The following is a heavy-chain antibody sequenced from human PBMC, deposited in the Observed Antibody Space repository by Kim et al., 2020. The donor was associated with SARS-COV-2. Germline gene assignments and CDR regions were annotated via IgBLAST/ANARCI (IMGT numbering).Heavy chain of an antibody. CDR3: ARGWYGYYYGMDV. V-gene: IGHV4-59*01. J-gene: IGHJ6*02. D-gene: IGHD6-13*01. CDR1: GGSISSYY. Sequence: SETLSLTCTVSGGSISSYYWSWIRQPPGKGLEWIGYIYYSGSTNYTPSLKSRVTISVDTSKNQFSLKLSSVTAADTAVYYCARGWYGYYYGMDVWGQGTTVTVSS. CDR2: IYYSGST.